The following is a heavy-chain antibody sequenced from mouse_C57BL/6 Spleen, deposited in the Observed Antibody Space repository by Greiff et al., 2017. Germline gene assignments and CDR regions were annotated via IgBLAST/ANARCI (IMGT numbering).Heavy chain of an antibody. CDR3: ARSSYYYGSSYWYFDV. CDR1: GFTFTDYY. CDR2: IRNKANGYTT. Sequence: EVHLVESGGGLVQPGGSLSLSCAASGFTFTDYYMSWVRQPPGKALEWLGFIRNKANGYTTEYSASVKGRFTISRDNSQSILYLQMNALRAEDSATYYCARSSYYYGSSYWYFDVWGTGTTVTVSS. V-gene: IGHV7-3*01. J-gene: IGHJ1*03. D-gene: IGHD1-1*01.